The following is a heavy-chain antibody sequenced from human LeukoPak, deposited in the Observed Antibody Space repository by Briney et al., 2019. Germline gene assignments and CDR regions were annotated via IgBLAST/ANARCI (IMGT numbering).Heavy chain of an antibody. CDR3: ARANSGSYYSLDP. J-gene: IGHJ5*02. Sequence: SETLSLTCTVSGGSISSSDYYWSWIRQHPGKGLEWIGYIYYSGSTYYNPSLKSRVTISVDTSKNQFSLKLNSVTAADTAVYYCARANSGSYYSLDPWGQGTLVTVSS. CDR1: GGSISSSDYY. CDR2: IYYSGST. V-gene: IGHV4-31*03. D-gene: IGHD1-26*01.